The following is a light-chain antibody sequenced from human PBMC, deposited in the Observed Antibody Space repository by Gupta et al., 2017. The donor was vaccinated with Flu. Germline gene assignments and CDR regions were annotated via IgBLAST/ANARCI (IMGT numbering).Light chain of an antibody. CDR1: TGPVTSGNY. V-gene: IGLV7-46*01. CDR2: DTS. Sequence: QAVVTPEPSLTVSPGGTVTLTCASSTGPVTSGNYPYWFQQKSGQAPVTLIYDTSNKNSWTPARFAGSLVGGKAALTLTGAQAEDEAEYFCLLAYGSARREVFGPGTRLTVL. J-gene: IGLJ1*01. CDR3: LLAYGSARREV.